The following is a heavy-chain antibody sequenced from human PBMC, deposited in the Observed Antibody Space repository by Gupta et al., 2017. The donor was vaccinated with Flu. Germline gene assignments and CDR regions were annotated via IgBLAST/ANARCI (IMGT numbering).Heavy chain of an antibody. V-gene: IGHV1-69*08. D-gene: IGHD3-10*01. J-gene: IGHJ6*02. CDR1: GGTFSSYT. CDR2: IIPILGIA. Sequence: QVQLVQSGAEVKKPGSSVKVSCKASGGTFSSYTISWVRQAPGQGLEWMGRIIPILGIANYAQKFQGRVTITADKSTSTAYMELSSLRSEDTAVYYCARDGDYYYGMDVWGQRTTVTVSS. CDR3: ARDGDYYYGMDV.